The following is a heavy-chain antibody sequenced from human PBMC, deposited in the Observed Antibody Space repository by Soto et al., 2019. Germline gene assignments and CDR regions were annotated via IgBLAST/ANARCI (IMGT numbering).Heavy chain of an antibody. V-gene: IGHV1-8*01. CDR3: ASQPHCSGGSCYSLFDP. Sequence: ASVKVSCKASGYTFTSYDINWVRQATGQGLEWMGWMNPNSGNTGYAQKFQGRVTMTRNTSISTAYMELSSLRSEDTAVYYCASQPHCSGGSCYSLFDPWGQGTLVTVSS. D-gene: IGHD2-15*01. J-gene: IGHJ5*02. CDR1: GYTFTSYD. CDR2: MNPNSGNT.